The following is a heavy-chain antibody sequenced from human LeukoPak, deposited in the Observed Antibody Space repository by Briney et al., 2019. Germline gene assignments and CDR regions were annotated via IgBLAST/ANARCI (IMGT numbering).Heavy chain of an antibody. CDR3: AKRGHSRPSYMDV. CDR1: GFTFSSYG. J-gene: IGHJ6*03. Sequence: GGSLRLSCAASGFTFSSYGMSWVRQAPGKGLEWVSAISGSGGSTYYADSVKGRFTISRDNSKNTLYLQMNSLRAEDTAVYYCAKRGHSRPSYMDVWGKGTTVTISS. D-gene: IGHD6-13*01. V-gene: IGHV3-23*01. CDR2: ISGSGGST.